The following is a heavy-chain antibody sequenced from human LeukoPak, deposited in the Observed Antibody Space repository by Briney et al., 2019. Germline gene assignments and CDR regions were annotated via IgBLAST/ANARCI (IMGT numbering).Heavy chain of an antibody. J-gene: IGHJ4*02. D-gene: IGHD4-11*01. CDR3: STSRPLQSFDC. Sequence: GGSRRLSCAASGFTFSSYAMSWVRQAPGKGLEWVSLISSTGGTTYYADSVKGRFTISRDNSDNTLYLQMKSLRAEDTAVYYCSTSRPLQSFDCWGQGTLVTVSS. CDR2: ISSTGGTT. CDR1: GFTFSSYA. V-gene: IGHV3-23*01.